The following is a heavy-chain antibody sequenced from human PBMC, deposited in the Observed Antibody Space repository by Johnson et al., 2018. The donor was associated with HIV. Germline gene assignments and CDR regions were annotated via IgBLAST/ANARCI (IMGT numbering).Heavy chain of an antibody. V-gene: IGHV3-30-3*01. D-gene: IGHD1-26*01. CDR3: ARSIVGAIVDAFDM. CDR2: ISYDGSNK. Sequence: QVQLVESGGGLVKPGGSLRLSCAASRFTFSSYAMHWVRQAPGKGLEWVAVISYDGSNKYYADSVKGRFTISRDKSKNTLYLQMNSLRAEDTAVYYCARSIVGAIVDAFDMWGQATMVTVSS. CDR1: RFTFSSYA. J-gene: IGHJ3*02.